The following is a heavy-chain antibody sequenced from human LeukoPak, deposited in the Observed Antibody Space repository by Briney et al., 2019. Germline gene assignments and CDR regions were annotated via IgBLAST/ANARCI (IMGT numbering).Heavy chain of an antibody. Sequence: PSETLSLTCAVSGYSISSGYYWGWIRQPPGKGLEWIGSIYHSGSTYYNPSLKSRATISVDTSKNQFSLKLSSVTAADTAVYYCASSYYDILTGSEAFDIWGQGTMVTVSS. CDR2: IYHSGST. D-gene: IGHD3-9*01. J-gene: IGHJ3*02. CDR3: ASSYYDILTGSEAFDI. CDR1: GYSISSGYY. V-gene: IGHV4-38-2*01.